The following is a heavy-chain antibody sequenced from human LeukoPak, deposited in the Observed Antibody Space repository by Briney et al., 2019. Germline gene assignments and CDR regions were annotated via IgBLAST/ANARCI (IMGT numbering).Heavy chain of an antibody. Sequence: PSETLSLTCTVSGGSISSYYWSWIRQPPGKGLEWIGYIYYNGNTNYYPSLKSRVTISVDTSKNQFSLKLSSVTAADTAVYYCARHEASRARLDYWGQGILVTVSS. CDR2: IYYNGNT. V-gene: IGHV4-59*08. CDR3: ARHEASRARLDY. J-gene: IGHJ4*02. CDR1: GGSISSYY.